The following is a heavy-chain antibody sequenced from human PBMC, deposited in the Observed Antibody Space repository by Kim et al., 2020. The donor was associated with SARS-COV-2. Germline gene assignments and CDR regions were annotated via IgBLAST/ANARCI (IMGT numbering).Heavy chain of an antibody. V-gene: IGHV4-31*02. Sequence: YYNPSLKSRVTISVDTSKNQFSLKLSSVTAADTAVYYCARMKQQLVGFDYWGQGTLVTVSS. CDR3: ARMKQQLVGFDY. D-gene: IGHD6-13*01. J-gene: IGHJ4*02.